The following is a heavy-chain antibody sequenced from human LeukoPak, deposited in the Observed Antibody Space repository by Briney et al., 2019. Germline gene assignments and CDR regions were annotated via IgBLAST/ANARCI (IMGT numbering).Heavy chain of an antibody. J-gene: IGHJ4*02. CDR2: ISVYNGNI. CDR3: AVGDPYQLLEE. V-gene: IGHV1-18*01. CDR1: GYTFSSYG. Sequence: AAVKVSCKASGYTFSSYGISWVRQAPGQGLEWMGWISVYNGNIKSAQKFQGRVTMTADTSTSTVYMELRSLTPDDTAVYYCAVGDPYQLLEEWGQGTLVTVSS. D-gene: IGHD1-26*01.